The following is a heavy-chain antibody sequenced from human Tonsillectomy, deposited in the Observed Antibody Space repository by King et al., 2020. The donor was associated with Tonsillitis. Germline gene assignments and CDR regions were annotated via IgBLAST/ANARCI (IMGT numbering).Heavy chain of an antibody. D-gene: IGHD2-2*02. Sequence: VQLVESGGGLVKPGGSLRLSCAASRFTFSRYNMNWVRQAPGKGLEWVSSITSSGTYIYYADSVKGRFTISRDNAKNSLYLQMNSLRAEDTAVYYCAGDLGCSSTTCNTDFYYMDVWGKGTTVTVSS. CDR3: AGDLGCSSTTCNTDFYYMDV. CDR2: ITSSGTYI. J-gene: IGHJ6*03. V-gene: IGHV3-21*01. CDR1: RFTFSRYN.